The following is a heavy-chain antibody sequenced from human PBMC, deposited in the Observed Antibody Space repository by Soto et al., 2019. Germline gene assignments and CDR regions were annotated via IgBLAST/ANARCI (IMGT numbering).Heavy chain of an antibody. CDR1: AFTFSNYA. CDR3: AKAQDIVVVPAAPNWFDP. CDR2: ISGSGGST. V-gene: IGHV3-23*01. Sequence: GGSLRLSCAASAFTFSNYAMTWVRQAPGKGLEWVSIISGSGGSTYYADSVKGRFTISRDNSKNTLYLQMNSLRAEDTAVYYCAKAQDIVVVPAAPNWFDPWGQGTLVTVSS. J-gene: IGHJ5*02. D-gene: IGHD2-2*01.